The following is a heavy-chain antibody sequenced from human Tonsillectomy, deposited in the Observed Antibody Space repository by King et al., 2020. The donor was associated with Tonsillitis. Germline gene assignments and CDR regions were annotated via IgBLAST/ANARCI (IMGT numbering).Heavy chain of an antibody. V-gene: IGHV1-2*06. J-gene: IGHJ4*02. Sequence: QLVQSGAEVKKPGASVKVSCKASGYRFAAYSIHWVRQAPGQGLEWMGRINPNSGGTNYAQKFQGRVTMTRDTSIGTAYMELSRLRSDDMAVYFCARDDDSSGYYHTFDYWGQGTLVTVSS. D-gene: IGHD3-22*01. CDR1: GYRFAAYS. CDR3: ARDDDSSGYYHTFDY. CDR2: INPNSGGT.